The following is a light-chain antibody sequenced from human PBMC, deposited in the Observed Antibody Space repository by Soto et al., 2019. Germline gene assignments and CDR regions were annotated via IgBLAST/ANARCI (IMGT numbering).Light chain of an antibody. CDR2: GVS. Sequence: QSVLTQPASVSGSPGQSITISCTRTSSDIGGYNYVSWYQQHPGKAPKLMIYGVSDRPSGVSTRFSGSRSGNTASLTISGLQAEDEADYYCSSYTSSSTRVFGGGTKLTVL. J-gene: IGLJ2*01. CDR3: SSYTSSSTRV. CDR1: SSDIGGYNY. V-gene: IGLV2-14*01.